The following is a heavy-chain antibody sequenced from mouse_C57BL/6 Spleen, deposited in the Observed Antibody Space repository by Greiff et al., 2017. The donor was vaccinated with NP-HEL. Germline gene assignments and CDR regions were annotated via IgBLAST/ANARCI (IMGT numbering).Heavy chain of an antibody. CDR1: GYSITSGYY. CDR2: ISYDGSN. V-gene: IGHV3-6*01. D-gene: IGHD2-1*01. CDR3: ARDYGNYDLWFAY. Sequence: EVQVVESGPGLVKPSQSLSLTCSVTGYSITSGYYWNWIRQFPGNKLEWMGYISYDGSNNYNPSLKNRISITRDTSKNQFFLKLNSVTTEDTATYYCARDYGNYDLWFAYWGQGTLVTVSA. J-gene: IGHJ3*01.